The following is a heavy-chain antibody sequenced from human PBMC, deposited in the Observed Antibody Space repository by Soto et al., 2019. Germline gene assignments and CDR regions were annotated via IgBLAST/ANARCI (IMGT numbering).Heavy chain of an antibody. J-gene: IGHJ4*01. Sequence: SETLSLTCTVSGDSITSNSYFWAWIRQPPGKGLEWIGSIYYSSTTYADSVKGRFTISRDNAKNTLYLQMDSLRAEDTAVYYCVRDDFGLGIDYWGLGTLVTVSS. CDR3: VRDDFGLGIDY. D-gene: IGHD1-26*01. CDR2: IYYSSTT. CDR1: GDSITSNSYF. V-gene: IGHV4-39*02.